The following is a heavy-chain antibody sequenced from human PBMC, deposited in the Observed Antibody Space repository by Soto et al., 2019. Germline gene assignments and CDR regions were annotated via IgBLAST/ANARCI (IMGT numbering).Heavy chain of an antibody. V-gene: IGHV4-39*01. CDR3: ARSGRSTNDFWSGYYWAYFDY. D-gene: IGHD3-3*01. CDR1: GGSISSSSYY. Sequence: SETLSLTCTVSGGSISSSSYYWGWIRQPPGKGLEWIGSIYYSGSTYYNPSLKSRVTISVDTSKNQFSLKLSSVTAADTAVYYCARSGRSTNDFWSGYYWAYFDYWGQGTLVTVS. J-gene: IGHJ4*02. CDR2: IYYSGST.